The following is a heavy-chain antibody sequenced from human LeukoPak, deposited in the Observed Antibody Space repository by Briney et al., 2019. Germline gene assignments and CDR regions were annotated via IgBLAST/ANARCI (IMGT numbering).Heavy chain of an antibody. CDR2: ISYDGSNK. CDR1: GFTFSSYA. J-gene: IGHJ4*02. V-gene: IGHV3-30-3*02. D-gene: IGHD3-3*01. Sequence: AGGSLRLSCAASGFTFSSYAMHWVRQAPGKGLEWVAVISYDGSNKYYADSVKGRFTISRDNSKNTLYLQMNSLRAEDTAVYYCAKPPPPPYLNYVFWSVYYTSLYPFDYWGQGPRVTVSS. CDR3: AKPPPPPYLNYVFWSVYYTSLYPFDY.